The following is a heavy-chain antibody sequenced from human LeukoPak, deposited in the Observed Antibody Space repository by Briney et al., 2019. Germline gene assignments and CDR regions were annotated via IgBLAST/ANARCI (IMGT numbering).Heavy chain of an antibody. CDR3: AREGISGTTVFAFDI. CDR2: ISAYNGNT. J-gene: IGHJ3*02. D-gene: IGHD1-7*01. V-gene: IGHV1-18*01. CDR1: GYTFTSYG. Sequence: GASVKVSCKASGYTFTSYGISWVRQAPGQGLEWMGWISAYNGNTNYAQKLQGRVTMTTDTSTSTAYMELRSLRSDDTAVYYCAREGISGTTVFAFDIWGQGTMVTVSS.